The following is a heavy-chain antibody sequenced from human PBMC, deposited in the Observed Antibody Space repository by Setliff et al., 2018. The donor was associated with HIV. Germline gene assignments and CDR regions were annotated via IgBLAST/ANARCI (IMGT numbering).Heavy chain of an antibody. Sequence: LRLSCAGSGLNFNNYWMHWVRQAPGKGLGWVSHIKSDGSVIHFADSVKGRFTISRDNAKNSQYLLMSDLRAEDTAVYYCAAVFTGEPGRSLDYWGQGTPVTVSS. CDR1: GLNFNNYW. CDR3: AAVFTGEPGRSLDY. J-gene: IGHJ4*02. D-gene: IGHD1-26*01. CDR2: IKSDGSVI. V-gene: IGHV3-74*01.